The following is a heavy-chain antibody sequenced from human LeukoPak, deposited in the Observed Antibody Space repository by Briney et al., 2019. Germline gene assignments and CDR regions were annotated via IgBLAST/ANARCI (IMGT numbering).Heavy chain of an antibody. CDR1: GFTVSSYS. D-gene: IGHD4-17*01. CDR2: ISSSSSTI. CDR3: ARAIRTTLTDFDY. J-gene: IGHJ4*02. Sequence: PGGSLRLSCAASGFTVSSYSMNWVRQAPGKGLEWVSYISSSSSTIYYADSVKGRFTISRDNAKNSLYLQMNSLRDEDTAVYYCARAIRTTLTDFDYWGQGTLVTVSS. V-gene: IGHV3-48*02.